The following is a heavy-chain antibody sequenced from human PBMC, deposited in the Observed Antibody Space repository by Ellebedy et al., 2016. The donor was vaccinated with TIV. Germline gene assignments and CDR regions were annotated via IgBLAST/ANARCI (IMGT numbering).Heavy chain of an antibody. CDR2: ISYDGRHK. J-gene: IGHJ6*02. V-gene: IGHV3-30*18. D-gene: IGHD3-22*01. Sequence: GGSLRLSXAASGFTFSTYGVHWVRQAPGKGLEWVAVISYDGRHKYYRDSVKGRFTVSRDNSKNMVFLQMNSLRGEDTAAYYCAKSDSVTSSYYYGVDVWGQGITVTVSS. CDR3: AKSDSVTSSYYYGVDV. CDR1: GFTFSTYG.